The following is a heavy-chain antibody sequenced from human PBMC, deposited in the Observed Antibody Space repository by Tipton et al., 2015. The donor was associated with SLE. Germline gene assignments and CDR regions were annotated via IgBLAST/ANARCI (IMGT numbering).Heavy chain of an antibody. V-gene: IGHV4-61*09. D-gene: IGHD6-19*01. J-gene: IGHJ6*02. CDR3: ARGYSSGWPYYYYYGMDV. CDR2: IYTSGST. Sequence: TLSLTCTVSGGSISSGSYYWSWIRQPAGKGLEWIGYIYTSGSTNYNPSLKSRVTISIDTSKNQFSLKLSSVAAADTAVFYCARGYSSGWPYYYYYGMDVWGQGTTVTVSS. CDR1: GGSISSGSYY.